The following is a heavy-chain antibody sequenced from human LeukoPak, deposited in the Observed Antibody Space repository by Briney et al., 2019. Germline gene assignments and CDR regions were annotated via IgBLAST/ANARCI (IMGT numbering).Heavy chain of an antibody. J-gene: IGHJ5*02. D-gene: IGHD2-2*01. CDR1: GYTFTGYY. CDR3: ARGSTRPHNWFDP. Sequence: GASVKVSCKASGYTFTGYYMHWVRQAPGQGLEWMGWINPNSGGTNYAQKFQGRVTMTRDTSISTAYMELSRPRSDDTAVYYCARGSTRPHNWFDPWGQGTLVTVSS. CDR2: INPNSGGT. V-gene: IGHV1-2*02.